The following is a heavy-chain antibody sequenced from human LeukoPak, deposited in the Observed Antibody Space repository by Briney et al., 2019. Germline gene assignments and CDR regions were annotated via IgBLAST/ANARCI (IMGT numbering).Heavy chain of an antibody. CDR3: ARDLGDGYNYLY. CDR2: VNPTGGGT. Sequence: ASVKVSCKASGYTFTTYHMHWVRQAPGQGLEWMGLVNPTGGGTSYAQKFQGRVTITRDTSTSTVYMDLSSLRSEDTAVYYCARDLGDGYNYLYWGQGTLVTVSS. J-gene: IGHJ4*02. CDR1: GYTFTTYH. V-gene: IGHV1-46*01. D-gene: IGHD5-24*01.